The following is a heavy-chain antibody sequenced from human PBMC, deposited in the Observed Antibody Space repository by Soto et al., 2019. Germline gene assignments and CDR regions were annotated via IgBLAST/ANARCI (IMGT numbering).Heavy chain of an antibody. CDR2: IYYNGST. V-gene: IGHV4-59*01. J-gene: IGHJ6*02. Sequence: SETLSLTCTVSGGSISSYYWSWIRQPPGKGLEWIGYIYYNGSTNYNPSLKSRVTISVDTSKNQFSLKLSSVTAADTAVYYCARGETTFGMDVWGQGTTVTVSS. CDR1: GGSISSYY. D-gene: IGHD4-17*01. CDR3: ARGETTFGMDV.